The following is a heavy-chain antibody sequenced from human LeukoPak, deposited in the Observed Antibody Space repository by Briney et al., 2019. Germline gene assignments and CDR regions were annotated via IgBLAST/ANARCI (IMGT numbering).Heavy chain of an antibody. D-gene: IGHD3-22*01. Sequence: SQTLSLTCTVSGGSISSGSYYWSWIRQPAGKGLEWIGRIYTSGSTNYNPSLKSRVTISVDTSKNQISLKLSSVTAADTAVYYCARDPDYDSSRGAFDYWGQGTLVTVSS. CDR3: ARDPDYDSSRGAFDY. J-gene: IGHJ4*02. CDR1: GGSISSGSYY. CDR2: IYTSGST. V-gene: IGHV4-61*02.